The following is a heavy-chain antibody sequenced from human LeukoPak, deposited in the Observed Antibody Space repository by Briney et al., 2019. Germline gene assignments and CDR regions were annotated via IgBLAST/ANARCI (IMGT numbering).Heavy chain of an antibody. J-gene: IGHJ4*02. D-gene: IGHD3-22*01. CDR1: GFTFSTYW. CDR2: LNSDGSST. CDR3: ARGMDYYDNRGYTTDS. V-gene: IGHV3-74*01. Sequence: PGGSLRLSCAASGFTFSTYWMHWVRQVPGKGLVWVSRLNSDGSSTTYADSMKGRFTISRDNAKNTLYLQMNGLRVEDTAVYFCARGMDYYDNRGYTTDSWGQGTLVTVAS.